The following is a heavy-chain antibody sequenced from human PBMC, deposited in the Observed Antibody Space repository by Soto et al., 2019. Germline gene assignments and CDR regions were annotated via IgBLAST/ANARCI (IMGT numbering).Heavy chain of an antibody. J-gene: IGHJ4*02. Sequence: GGSLRLSCAASGFTFSSYAMSWVRQAPGKGLEWVSAISGSGGSTYYADSVKGRFTISRDNSKNTLYLQMNSLRAEDTAVYYCLPTNIVVVVAATWYFDYWGQGTLVTVSS. V-gene: IGHV3-23*01. CDR1: GFTFSSYA. CDR2: ISGSGGST. CDR3: LPTNIVVVVAATWYFDY. D-gene: IGHD2-15*01.